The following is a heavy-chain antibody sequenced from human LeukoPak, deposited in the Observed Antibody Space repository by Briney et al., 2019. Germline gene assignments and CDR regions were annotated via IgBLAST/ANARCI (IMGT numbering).Heavy chain of an antibody. CDR2: IKQDGSEK. CDR1: GFTFSRFW. D-gene: IGHD3-10*01. CDR3: ARDPYGSGGYYDY. Sequence: GGSLRLSCGASGFTFSRFWMAWVRQAPGKGLEWVANIKQDGSEKNYVDSVKGRFTVSRDNAKNSLYLQMNSLRAEDTAVYYRARDPYGSGGYYDYWGQGSLVTVSS. V-gene: IGHV3-7*01. J-gene: IGHJ4*02.